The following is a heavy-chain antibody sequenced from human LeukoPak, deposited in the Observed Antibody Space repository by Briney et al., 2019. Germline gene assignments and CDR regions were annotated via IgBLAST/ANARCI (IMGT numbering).Heavy chain of an antibody. D-gene: IGHD2-21*01. CDR1: GYTFTGYY. CDR2: INPNSGGT. Sequence: ASVKVSCKAFGYTFTGYYMHWVRQAPGQGLEWMGRINPNSGGTNYAQKFQGRVTMTRDTSISTAYMELSRLRSDDTAVYYCARVAKKEDWFDPWGQGTLVTVSS. J-gene: IGHJ5*02. V-gene: IGHV1-2*06. CDR3: ARVAKKEDWFDP.